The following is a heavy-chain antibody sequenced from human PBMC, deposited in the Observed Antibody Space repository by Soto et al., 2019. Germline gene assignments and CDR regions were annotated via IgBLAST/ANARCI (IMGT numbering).Heavy chain of an antibody. CDR2: IGTAGDT. CDR3: ARGQPPNYYDISVYEYYFDY. Sequence: EVQLVESGGGLVQPGGSLRLSCAASGFNFSSYDMNWVRQATGKGLGWVSVIGTAGDTYYPGSVKGRFTISRENAKNSLYLQMNSLRAEDTAVYYCARGQPPNYYDISVYEYYFDYWGQGTLVTVSS. V-gene: IGHV3-13*01. J-gene: IGHJ4*02. D-gene: IGHD3-22*01. CDR1: GFNFSSYD.